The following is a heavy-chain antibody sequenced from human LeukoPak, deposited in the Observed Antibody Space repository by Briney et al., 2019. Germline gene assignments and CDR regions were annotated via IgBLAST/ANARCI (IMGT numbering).Heavy chain of an antibody. J-gene: IGHJ4*02. D-gene: IGHD5-24*01. CDR1: GFTFSSYG. V-gene: IGHV3-23*01. CDR2: ISGSGSRT. CDR3: AKSQWVWLHYSFDY. Sequence: GGSLRLSCVSSGFTFSSYGMSWVRQAPGKGLEWVSLISGSGSRTYAADSVKGRFTISRDNSKNTIYLQMNCLSVEDTAVYYCAKSQWVWLHYSFDYWGQGTLVTVSS.